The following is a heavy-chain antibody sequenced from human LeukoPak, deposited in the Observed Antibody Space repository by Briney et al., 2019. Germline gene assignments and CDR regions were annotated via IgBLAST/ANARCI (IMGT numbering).Heavy chain of an antibody. Sequence: ASVKVSCKASGYIFTSYFMHWVRQATGQGLEWMGWMNPNSGNTGYAQKFQGRVTITRNTSISTAYMELSSLRSEDTAVYYCARQGVGKSNAFDIWGQGTMVTVSS. CDR1: GYIFTSYF. CDR2: MNPNSGNT. J-gene: IGHJ3*02. CDR3: ARQGVGKSNAFDI. V-gene: IGHV1-8*03. D-gene: IGHD2-15*01.